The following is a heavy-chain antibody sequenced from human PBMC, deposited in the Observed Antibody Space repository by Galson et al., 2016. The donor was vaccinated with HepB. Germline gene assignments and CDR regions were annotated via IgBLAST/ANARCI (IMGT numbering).Heavy chain of an antibody. V-gene: IGHV3-7*01. J-gene: IGHJ3*02. CDR1: GFRFSAYW. Sequence: SCAASGFRFSAYWLAWVRQAPGKELEYVANINEDGSRTHYLDSAKGRFTISRDNAKNSVALQMDSLRADDTALYYCWSGYTSGIWGQGTRVTVSS. CDR2: INEDGSRT. D-gene: IGHD6-19*01. CDR3: WSGYTSGI.